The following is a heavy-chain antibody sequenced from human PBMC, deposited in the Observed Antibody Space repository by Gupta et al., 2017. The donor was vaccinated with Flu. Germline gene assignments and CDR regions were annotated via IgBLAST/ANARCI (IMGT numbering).Heavy chain of an antibody. CDR3: AIEDVQLLYFSY. Sequence: QVQLQESGPGLVKPSETLSLTCTVSGGSISGFYWSWIRQPPGKGLEWIGWLYSSGSTNYNPSLKSRATISLGTSQNQFSLRLTSVTAADTAVYYCAIEDVQLLYFSYGGQGNLVTVSS. V-gene: IGHV4-59*01. D-gene: IGHD2-2*01. CDR2: LYSSGST. CDR1: GGSISGFY. J-gene: IGHJ4*02.